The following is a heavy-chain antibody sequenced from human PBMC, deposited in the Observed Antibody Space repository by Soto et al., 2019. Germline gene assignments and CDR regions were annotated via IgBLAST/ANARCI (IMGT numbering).Heavy chain of an antibody. CDR3: TRQRSDSYYYGLDV. J-gene: IGHJ6*02. CDR1: GDSVSSNSAA. V-gene: IGHV6-1*01. CDR2: TYYRAKWYN. Sequence: QVQLQQSGPGLVKPSQTLSLTCAISGDSVSSNSAAWNWIRQSPSRGLEWLGRTYYRAKWYNDYAVSVKSRITINPDTSNNQFSLQLDSVTPDDTAVYYCTRQRSDSYYYGLDVWGQGTTVTVSS.